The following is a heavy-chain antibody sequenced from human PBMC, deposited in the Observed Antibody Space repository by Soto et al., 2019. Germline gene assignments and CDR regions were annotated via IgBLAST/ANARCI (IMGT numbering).Heavy chain of an antibody. CDR3: ARAGILTEDAFDI. D-gene: IGHD7-27*01. V-gene: IGHV4-34*01. CDR1: GGSFSGYY. CDR2: INHSGST. Sequence: SETLSLTCAVYGGSFSGYYWSWIRQPPGKGLEWIGEINHSGSTNYNPSLKSRVTISVDTPKNQFSLKLSSVTAADTAVYYCARAGILTEDAFDIWGQGTMVTVSS. J-gene: IGHJ3*02.